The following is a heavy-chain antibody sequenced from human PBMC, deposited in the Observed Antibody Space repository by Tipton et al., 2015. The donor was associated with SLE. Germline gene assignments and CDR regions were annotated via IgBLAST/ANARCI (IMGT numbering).Heavy chain of an antibody. CDR1: GGSISSSSYY. V-gene: IGHV4-39*07. D-gene: IGHD2-21*01. CDR2: VYYTGST. CDR3: ATDSDCGGDCLDT. Sequence: LSLTCTVSGGSISSSSYYWGWIRQPPGKGLEWIGYVYYTGSTDYNPSLKSRVTISVHTSKNQFSLDLSSVTAADTAVYYCATDSDCGGDCLDTWGQGTLVTVSS. J-gene: IGHJ4*02.